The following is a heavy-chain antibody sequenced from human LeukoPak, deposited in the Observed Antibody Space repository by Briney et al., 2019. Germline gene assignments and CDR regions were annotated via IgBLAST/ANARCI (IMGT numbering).Heavy chain of an antibody. CDR2: INPSGST. J-gene: IGHJ4*02. Sequence: PSETLSLTCTVSGGSISNYYWSWIRQPAGKGLEWIGRINPSGSTNYNPSLESRVFMSADTSKSQFSLKLNSVTAADTAVYFCARSRGTALITRFDYWGQGTLVTVSS. CDR1: GGSISNYY. CDR3: ARSRGTALITRFDY. V-gene: IGHV4-4*07. D-gene: IGHD5-18*01.